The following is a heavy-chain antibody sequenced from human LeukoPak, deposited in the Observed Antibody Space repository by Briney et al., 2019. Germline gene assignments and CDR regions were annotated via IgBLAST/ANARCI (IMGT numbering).Heavy chain of an antibody. D-gene: IGHD3-22*01. Sequence: GGSLRLSCAASGFTISNAWMSWVRQAPGKGLEWVGRIKSKTDGRTTDYAAPVKGRFTISRDDSKNTLYLQMNSLKTEDTAVYYCTTALDGTYYYDSSGYYWPDYWGQGTLVTVSS. CDR2: IKSKTDGRTT. V-gene: IGHV3-15*01. CDR1: GFTISNAW. J-gene: IGHJ4*02. CDR3: TTALDGTYYYDSSGYYWPDY.